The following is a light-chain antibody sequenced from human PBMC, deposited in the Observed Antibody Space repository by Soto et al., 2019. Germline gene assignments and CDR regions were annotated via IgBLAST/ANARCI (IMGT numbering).Light chain of an antibody. J-gene: IGKJ3*01. Sequence: EIVLTQSPGTLSLSPGEGATLSCRASQSFSNNYLAWYQQKPGQAPRLLIYGTSSRATGIPDRFSGSGSGTDFNLTISRLEPEDFAVYYCQQYGSSPLFTFGPGTKVDIK. CDR1: QSFSNNY. CDR2: GTS. V-gene: IGKV3-20*01. CDR3: QQYGSSPLFT.